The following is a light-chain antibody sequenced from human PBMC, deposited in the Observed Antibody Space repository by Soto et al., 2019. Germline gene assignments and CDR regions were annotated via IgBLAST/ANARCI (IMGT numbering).Light chain of an antibody. Sequence: QMTQSPSSLSASVGARVIITYRASQSISSYLNWYQQQPGKAPKLLIYGASSLQSGVPSRISGSASGTDFTLTISSLQPEYFATYFCQQSYNTVTFGPGTRLEIK. CDR3: QQSYNTVT. CDR2: GAS. CDR1: QSISSY. J-gene: IGKJ5*01. V-gene: IGKV1-39*01.